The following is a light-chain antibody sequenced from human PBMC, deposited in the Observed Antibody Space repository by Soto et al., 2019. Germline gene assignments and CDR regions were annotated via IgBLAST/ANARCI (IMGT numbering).Light chain of an antibody. J-gene: IGKJ3*01. Sequence: EIVMTQSPATLSVSPGKTATLSCRASQSLTSYLAWYQQKPDQAPRLLIYGASRRATGIPDRFSGGGSGTDFILNISRLEPEDFAVYYCQHYDNTPPSVTFGPGTKVDIK. CDR2: GAS. CDR3: QHYDNTPPSVT. CDR1: QSLTSY. V-gene: IGKV3-20*01.